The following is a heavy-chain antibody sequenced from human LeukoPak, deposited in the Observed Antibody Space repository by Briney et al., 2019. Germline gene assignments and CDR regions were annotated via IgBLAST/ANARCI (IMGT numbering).Heavy chain of an antibody. CDR2: IYYSGST. Sequence: SETLSLTCAVYGGSFSDYYWSWIRQPPGKGLEWIGYIYYSGSTYYNPSLKSRVTISVDTSKNQFSLKLSSVTAADTAVYYCARARYYYGSGSPYFDYWGQGTLVIVSS. CDR3: ARARYYYGSGSPYFDY. D-gene: IGHD3-10*01. V-gene: IGHV4-30-4*01. J-gene: IGHJ4*02. CDR1: GGSFSDYY.